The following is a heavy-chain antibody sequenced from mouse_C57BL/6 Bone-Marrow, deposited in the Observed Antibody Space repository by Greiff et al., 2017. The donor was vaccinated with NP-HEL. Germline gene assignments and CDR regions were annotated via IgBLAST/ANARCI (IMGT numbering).Heavy chain of an antibody. CDR2: IHPSDSAT. V-gene: IGHV1-74*01. D-gene: IGHD2-1*01. J-gene: IGHJ2*01. CDR3: ASHFIYYGNYFDC. Sequence: QVQLQQPGAELVKPGASVKVSCKASGYTFTSYWMHWVKQRPGQGLEWIGRIHPSDSATNYNQKFKGKATLTVDKSSSTAYMQLSSLTSEDSAVYYCASHFIYYGNYFDCWGQGTTLTVTS. CDR1: GYTFTSYW.